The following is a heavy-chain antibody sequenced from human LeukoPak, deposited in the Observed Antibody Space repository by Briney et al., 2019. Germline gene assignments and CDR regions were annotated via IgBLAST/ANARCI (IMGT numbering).Heavy chain of an antibody. CDR1: GGSISSSSYY. D-gene: IGHD4-17*01. J-gene: IGHJ5*02. CDR2: IYYSGST. CDR3: ATTVTTLTWLDP. Sequence: ASETLSLTCTVSGGSISSSSYYWGWIRQPPGKGLEWIGSIYYSGSTYYNPSLKSRVTISVDTSKNQFSLKLSSVTAADTAVYYCATTVTTLTWLDPWGQGTLVTVSS. V-gene: IGHV4-39*01.